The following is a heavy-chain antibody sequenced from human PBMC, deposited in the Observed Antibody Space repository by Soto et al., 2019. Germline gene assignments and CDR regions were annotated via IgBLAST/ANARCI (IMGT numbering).Heavy chain of an antibody. CDR3: ARRRGSGSDYYYNYGMGV. CDR2: IYPGDSDI. J-gene: IGHJ6*02. CDR1: GYSLSRYW. D-gene: IGHD1-26*01. V-gene: IGHV5-51*01. Sequence: VESLKISCNGSGYSLSRYWIGWVRQMPGKGLEWMGIIYPGDSDIRYSPSFQGQVTISADTSISTAYLQWSSLKASDTAIYYCARRRGSGSDYYYNYGMGVWGQGTTVTSP.